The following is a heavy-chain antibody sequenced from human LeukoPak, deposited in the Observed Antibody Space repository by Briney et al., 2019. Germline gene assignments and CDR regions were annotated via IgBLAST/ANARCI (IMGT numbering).Heavy chain of an antibody. CDR2: ISFSVNTK. J-gene: IGHJ3*02. D-gene: IGHD5-24*01. V-gene: IGHV3-48*04. CDR3: ARVKKDGGYKTHAFDI. CDR1: GFTFSDYS. Sequence: PGGSLRLSCAASGFTFSDYSMNWVRQAPGKGLEWVSYISFSVNTKYYGDSVKGRFTISRDNAKNSLYLHMDSLRAEDTAVYYCARVKKDGGYKTHAFDIWGQGTMVTVSS.